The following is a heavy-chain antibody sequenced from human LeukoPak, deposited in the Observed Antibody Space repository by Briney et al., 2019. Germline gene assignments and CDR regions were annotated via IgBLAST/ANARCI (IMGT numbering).Heavy chain of an antibody. CDR2: IYHSGST. CDR3: ARGSVVVIDY. J-gene: IGHJ4*02. Sequence: SETLSLTCTVSGYSISSGYYWGWIRQPPGKGLEWIGSIYHSGSTYYNPSLKSRVTISVDTSKNQFSLKLSSVTAADTAVYYCARGSVVVIDYWGQGTLVTVSS. CDR1: GYSISSGYY. D-gene: IGHD3-22*01. V-gene: IGHV4-38-2*02.